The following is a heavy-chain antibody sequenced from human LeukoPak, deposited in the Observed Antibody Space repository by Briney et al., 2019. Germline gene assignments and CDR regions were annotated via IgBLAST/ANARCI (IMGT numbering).Heavy chain of an antibody. D-gene: IGHD6-19*01. V-gene: IGHV1-69*01. J-gene: IGHJ3*02. CDR3: ARVRGSGWRNGDAFDI. CDR2: IIPIFGTA. CDR1: GGTFSSYA. Sequence: ASVKVSCKASGGTFSSYAISWVRLAPGQGLEWMGGIIPIFGTANYAQKFQGRVTITADESTSTAYMELSSLRSEDTAVYYCARVRGSGWRNGDAFDIWGQGTMVTVSS.